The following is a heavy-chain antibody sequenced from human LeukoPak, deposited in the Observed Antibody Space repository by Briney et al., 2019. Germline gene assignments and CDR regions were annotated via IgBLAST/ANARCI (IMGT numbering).Heavy chain of an antibody. D-gene: IGHD5-12*01. CDR2: ISGSGGST. J-gene: IGHJ4*02. CDR1: GFTFNSYA. CDR3: TKSFRGFDFYYFDD. V-gene: IGHV3-23*01. Sequence: GGSLRLSCTASGFTFNSYAMHCVRQAPGKGLEWVSSISGSGGSTFYADSVKGRFTISRDNSRNTLYLQMNSLRAEDTAIFYCTKSFRGFDFYYFDDLGQGTLVTVSS.